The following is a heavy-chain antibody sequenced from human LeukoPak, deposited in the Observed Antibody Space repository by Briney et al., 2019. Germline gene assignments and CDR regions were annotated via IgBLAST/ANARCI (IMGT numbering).Heavy chain of an antibody. V-gene: IGHV3-11*04. J-gene: IGHJ6*03. CDR2: ISSSGSTI. Sequence: GGSLRLSCAASGFTFSDYYMSWIRQAPGKGLEWVSYISSSGSTIYYADSVKGRFTISRDNAKNSLYLQMNSLRAEDTAVYYCARAMKGRRFYDSSGYYRPIGYYYYMDVWGKGTTVTISS. D-gene: IGHD3-22*01. CDR1: GFTFSDYY. CDR3: ARAMKGRRFYDSSGYYRPIGYYYYMDV.